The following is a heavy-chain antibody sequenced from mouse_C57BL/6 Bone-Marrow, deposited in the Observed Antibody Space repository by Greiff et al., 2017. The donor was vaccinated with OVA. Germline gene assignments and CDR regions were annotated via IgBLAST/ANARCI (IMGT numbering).Heavy chain of an antibody. CDR3: ARRLRGLNDAMDY. CDR2: IWSGGST. V-gene: IGHV2-2*01. CDR1: GFSLTSYG. Sequence: QVQLQQSGPGLVQPSQSLSITCTVSGFSLTSYGVHWVRQSPGTGLAWLGVIWSGGSTDYNAAFISRLSISKDNSKSQVFLKMNRLQADDTARNYCARRLRGLNDAMDYGGQGTSVTVSS. D-gene: IGHD1-1*01. J-gene: IGHJ4*01.